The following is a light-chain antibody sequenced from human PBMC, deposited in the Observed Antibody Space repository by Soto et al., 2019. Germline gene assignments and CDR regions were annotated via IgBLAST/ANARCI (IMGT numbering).Light chain of an antibody. CDR1: SSDIGGYNY. CDR2: EVS. J-gene: IGLJ2*01. Sequence: QSAVTQPPSASGSPGQSVTMSCTGTSSDIGGYNYVSWYQQHPGKVPKLMIYEVSKRPSGVPDRFSGSKLGNTASLTVSGLQAEDEADYYCSSYGGSDNLLFGGGTKLTVL. V-gene: IGLV2-8*01. CDR3: SSYGGSDNLL.